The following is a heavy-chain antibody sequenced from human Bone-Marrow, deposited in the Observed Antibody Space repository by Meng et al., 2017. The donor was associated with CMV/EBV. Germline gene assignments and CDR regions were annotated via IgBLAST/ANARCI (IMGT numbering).Heavy chain of an antibody. D-gene: IGHD2-2*01. CDR3: ARALFRYCSSTSCYSDY. CDR2: MNPNSGNT. V-gene: IGHV1-8*01. Sequence: ASVKVSCKASGYTFTSYDINWVRQATGQGLEWMGWMNPNSGNTGYAQKFQGRVTMTRNTSISTAYMELSSLRSEDTAVYYCARALFRYCSSTSCYSDYWGQGTTVTVSS. J-gene: IGHJ4*03. CDR1: GYTFTSYD.